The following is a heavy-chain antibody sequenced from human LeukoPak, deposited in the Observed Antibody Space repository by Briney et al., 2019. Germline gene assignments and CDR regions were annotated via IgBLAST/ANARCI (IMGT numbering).Heavy chain of an antibody. V-gene: IGHV3-53*01. J-gene: IGHJ4*02. CDR3: AGRYDSSGYPLH. CDR2: IYSGRTT. Sequence: GGSLRLSCAASGFTFSSYEMNSVRQAPGKGLELVSVIYSGRTTYYAASIKGRFTISRDKSKNTIYLQMNSLRAAETAVYYCAGRYDSSGYPLHWGQGTLVTVSS. CDR1: GFTFSSYE. D-gene: IGHD3-22*01.